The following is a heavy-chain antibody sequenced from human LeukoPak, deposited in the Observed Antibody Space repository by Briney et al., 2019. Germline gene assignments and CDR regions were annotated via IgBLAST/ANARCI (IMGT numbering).Heavy chain of an antibody. J-gene: IGHJ4*02. CDR3: AKDVPAAYFDY. Sequence: GGSLRLSCTASGFTFSNYGMHWVRQAPGKGLEWVAFVRYDESTKFYADSVKGRFTISRNNSKTTLYLQMNSLRAEDTAVYYCAKDVPAAYFDYWGQGTLVTVSS. CDR2: VRYDESTK. V-gene: IGHV3-30*02. CDR1: GFTFSNYG. D-gene: IGHD2-2*01.